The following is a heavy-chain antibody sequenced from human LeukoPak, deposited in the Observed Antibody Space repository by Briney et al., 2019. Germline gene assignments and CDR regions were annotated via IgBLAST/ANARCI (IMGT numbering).Heavy chain of an antibody. D-gene: IGHD1-26*01. V-gene: IGHV4-59*12. CDR1: GGSLSNYY. CDR2: ISYSGSA. CDR3: ARLGGPYYYYMDV. Sequence: SETLSLTCTVSGGSLSNYYWTWIRQPPGKGLEWIGYISYSGSANYNPSLKSRLTISVGSSKNRFFLNLSSVTAADTAVYYCARLGGPYYYYMDVWGKGTTVTVSS. J-gene: IGHJ6*03.